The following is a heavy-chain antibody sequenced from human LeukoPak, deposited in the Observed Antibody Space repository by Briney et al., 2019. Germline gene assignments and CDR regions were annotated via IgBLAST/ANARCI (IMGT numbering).Heavy chain of an antibody. J-gene: IGHJ1*01. CDR1: GGSISGSSYY. CDR3: ARLPGSSGYYGHFQH. V-gene: IGHV4-39*07. D-gene: IGHD3-22*01. CDR2: INHSGST. Sequence: PSETLSLTCSVSGGSISGSSYYWGWIRQPPGKGLEWIGEINHSGSTNYNPSLKSRVTISVDTSKNQFSLKLSSVTAADTAVYYCARLPGSSGYYGHFQHWGQGTLVTVSS.